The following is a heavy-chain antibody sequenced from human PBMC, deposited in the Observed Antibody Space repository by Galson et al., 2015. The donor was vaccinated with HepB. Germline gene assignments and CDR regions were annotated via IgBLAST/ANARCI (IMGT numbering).Heavy chain of an antibody. CDR2: ISAYNGNT. J-gene: IGHJ6*02. D-gene: IGHD2-8*02. CDR1: GYTFTSYG. Sequence: SVKVSCKASGYTFTSYGISWVRQAPGQGLEWMGWISAYNGNTNYAQKLQGRVTMATDTSTSTAYMELRSLRSDDTAVYYCARGPGTPTYVLTPLYYGMDVWGQGTTVTVSS. V-gene: IGHV1-18*04. CDR3: ARGPGTPTYVLTPLYYGMDV.